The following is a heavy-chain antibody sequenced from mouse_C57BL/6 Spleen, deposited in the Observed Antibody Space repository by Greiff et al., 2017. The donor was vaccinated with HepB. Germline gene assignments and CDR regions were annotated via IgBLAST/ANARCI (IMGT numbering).Heavy chain of an antibody. Sequence: EVKLQQSGPELVKPGASVKMSCKASGYTFTDYNMHWVKQSHGKSLEWIGYINPNNGGTSYNQKFKGKATLTVNKSSSTAYMALRSLTSEDSAVYYCARGGYYRYYAMDYWGQGTSVTVSS. D-gene: IGHD2-3*01. CDR2: INPNNGGT. V-gene: IGHV1-22*01. CDR3: ARGGYYRYYAMDY. J-gene: IGHJ4*01. CDR1: GYTFTDYN.